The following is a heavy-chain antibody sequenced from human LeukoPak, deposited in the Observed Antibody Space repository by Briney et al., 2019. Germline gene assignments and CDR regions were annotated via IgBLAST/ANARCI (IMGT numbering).Heavy chain of an antibody. J-gene: IGHJ5*02. V-gene: IGHV3-23*01. D-gene: IGHD6-13*01. CDR3: AKAPHSSLYNWFDP. Sequence: PGGSLRLSCAASGFTFSSYAMSWVRQAPGKGLEWVSAISGSGGSTYYAGSVKGRFTISRDNSKNTLYLQMNSLRAEDTAVYYCAKAPHSSLYNWFDPWGQGTLVTVSS. CDR2: ISGSGGST. CDR1: GFTFSSYA.